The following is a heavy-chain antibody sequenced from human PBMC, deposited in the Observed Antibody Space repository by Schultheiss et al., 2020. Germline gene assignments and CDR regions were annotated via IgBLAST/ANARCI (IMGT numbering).Heavy chain of an antibody. Sequence: GESLKISCAASGFTFSSYSMNWVRQAPGKGLEWVSYISSSSSTIYYADSVKGRFTISRDNAKNSLYLQMNSLRDEDTAVYYCARVSDCSSTSCYPYYYYGMDVWGQGTTVNVCS. V-gene: IGHV3-48*02. CDR1: GFTFSSYS. D-gene: IGHD2-2*01. J-gene: IGHJ6*02. CDR3: ARVSDCSSTSCYPYYYYGMDV. CDR2: ISSSSSTI.